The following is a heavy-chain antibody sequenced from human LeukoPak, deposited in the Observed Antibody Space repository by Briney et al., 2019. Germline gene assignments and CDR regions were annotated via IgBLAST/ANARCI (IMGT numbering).Heavy chain of an antibody. Sequence: ASVKVSCKASGYTFTGYYMHWVRQAPGQGLEWMGWINPNSGGTNYAQKFQGRVTMTRDTSISTAYMELSRLRSDATAVYYCARGYGGGDAGDYYYYYYYMDVWGKGTTVTVSS. J-gene: IGHJ6*03. CDR2: INPNSGGT. V-gene: IGHV1-2*02. CDR3: ARGYGGGDAGDYYYYYYYMDV. CDR1: GYTFTGYY. D-gene: IGHD3-16*01.